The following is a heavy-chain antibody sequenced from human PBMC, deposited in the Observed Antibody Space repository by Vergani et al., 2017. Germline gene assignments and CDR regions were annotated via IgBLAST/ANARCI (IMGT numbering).Heavy chain of an antibody. Sequence: QVQLVQSGAEVKKPGSSVKVSCKASGGTFSSYAISWVRQAPGQGLEWMGGIIPIFGTANYAQKFQGRVTITADESTSTAYMELSSLRSEDTAVYYCARGHFYYDSTHQHYYYYMDVWGKGTTVTVSS. CDR1: GGTFSSYA. CDR3: ARGHFYYDSTHQHYYYYMDV. V-gene: IGHV1-69*01. D-gene: IGHD3-22*01. CDR2: IIPIFGTA. J-gene: IGHJ6*03.